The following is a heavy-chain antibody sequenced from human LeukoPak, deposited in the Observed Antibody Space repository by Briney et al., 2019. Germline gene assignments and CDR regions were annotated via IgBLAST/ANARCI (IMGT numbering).Heavy chain of an antibody. V-gene: IGHV4-39*07. D-gene: IGHD6-6*01. Sequence: SETLSLTCTVSGGSISSSSYYWGWIRQPPGKGLEWIGSIYYSGSTYYNPSLQSRVTISVDTSRNQFSLNLSSVTAADTAVYYCARGPTRQYFDSWGRGTLVTVSS. CDR3: ARGPTRQYFDS. CDR2: IYYSGST. J-gene: IGHJ4*02. CDR1: GGSISSSSYY.